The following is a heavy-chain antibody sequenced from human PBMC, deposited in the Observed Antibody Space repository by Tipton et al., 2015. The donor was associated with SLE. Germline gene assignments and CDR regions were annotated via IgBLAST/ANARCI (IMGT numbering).Heavy chain of an antibody. V-gene: IGHV4-59*01. Sequence: TLSLTCTVSGASISSYSWSWIRQPPGKGLEWIGYIYYSGSTNYNPSLKSRVTISVGTSKKQFSLKLSSVTAADTAVYYCARVVKGSSWYWFDPWGQGTLVTVSS. CDR2: IYYSGST. CDR3: ARVVKGSSWYWFDP. CDR1: GASISSYS. J-gene: IGHJ5*02. D-gene: IGHD6-13*01.